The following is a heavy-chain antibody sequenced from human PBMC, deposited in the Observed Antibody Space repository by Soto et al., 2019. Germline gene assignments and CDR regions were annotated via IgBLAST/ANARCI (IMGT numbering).Heavy chain of an antibody. D-gene: IGHD3-9*01. V-gene: IGHV1-69*01. Sequence: SVKLSCKASGGALSSNASSWVRQAPRQGLEWMGGIIPIFGTANYAQKFQGRVTITADESTSTAYMELSRLRSDDTAVYYCARDRATSPEAASFAWLFAPLGYYGMDVWVHGTTVTVSS. CDR3: ARDRATSPEAASFAWLFAPLGYYGMDV. CDR1: GGALSSNA. CDR2: IIPIFGTA. J-gene: IGHJ6*02.